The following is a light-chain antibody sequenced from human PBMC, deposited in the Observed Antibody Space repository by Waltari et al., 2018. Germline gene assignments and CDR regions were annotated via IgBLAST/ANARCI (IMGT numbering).Light chain of an antibody. CDR1: SRDVGGYNY. CDR2: YVS. Sequence: QSALTQPASVSGSPGQSITISCTGTSRDVGGYNYVAWYQQHPGKAPKLMIYYVSNRPSGVSNRFSGSKSGNTASLTISGLQAEDEADYYCSSYTSSSTSWVFGGGTKLTVL. J-gene: IGLJ3*02. CDR3: SSYTSSSTSWV. V-gene: IGLV2-14*03.